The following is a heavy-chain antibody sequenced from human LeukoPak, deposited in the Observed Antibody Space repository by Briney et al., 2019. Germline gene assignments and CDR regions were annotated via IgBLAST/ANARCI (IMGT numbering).Heavy chain of an antibody. D-gene: IGHD1-1*01. CDR2: IDPSGGST. CDR3: ARIGRRPSDAFDI. V-gene: IGHV1-46*01. CDR1: GYTFTNFY. J-gene: IGHJ3*02. Sequence: ASVKASCKASGYTFTNFYMHWVRQAPGQGPEWTGRIDPSGGSTYYAQKFQGRVTMTRDTSTSTVYMELSSLRSEDTAVYYWARIGRRPSDAFDIWGRGTVVTVSS.